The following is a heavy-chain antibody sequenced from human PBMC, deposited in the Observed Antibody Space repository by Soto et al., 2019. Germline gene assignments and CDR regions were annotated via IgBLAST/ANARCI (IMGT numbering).Heavy chain of an antibody. J-gene: IGHJ5*02. Sequence: PSETLSLTCTVSGGSISSSSYYWGWIRQPPGKGLEWIGSIYYSGSTYYNPSLKSRVTISVDTSKNQFSLKLSSVTAADTAVYYCARLLTYDSSGYYGDNWFDPWGQGTLVTSPQ. CDR3: ARLLTYDSSGYYGDNWFDP. CDR2: IYYSGST. V-gene: IGHV4-39*01. D-gene: IGHD3-22*01. CDR1: GGSISSSSYY.